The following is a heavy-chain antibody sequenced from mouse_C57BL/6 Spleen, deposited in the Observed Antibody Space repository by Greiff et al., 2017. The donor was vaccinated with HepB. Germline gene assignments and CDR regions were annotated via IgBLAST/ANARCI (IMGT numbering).Heavy chain of an antibody. CDR2: IYPGDGDT. J-gene: IGHJ3*01. D-gene: IGHD1-1*01. CDR3: ARGDYYGSSWIAY. CDR1: GYAFSSSW. V-gene: IGHV1-82*01. Sequence: VQLQQSGPELVKPGASVKISCKASGYAFSSSWMNWVKQRPGKGLEWIGRIYPGDGDTNYNGKFKGKATLTADKSSSTAYMQISSLTSEDSAVYFCARGDYYGSSWIAYWGQGTLVTVSA.